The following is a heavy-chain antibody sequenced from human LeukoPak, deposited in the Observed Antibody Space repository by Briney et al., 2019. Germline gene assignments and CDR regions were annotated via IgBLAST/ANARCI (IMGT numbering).Heavy chain of an antibody. V-gene: IGHV5-51*03. Sequence: GESLKISCKGSGYSFTSYWIGWVRQMPGKGLEWMGIIYPGDSDTRYSPSFQGQVTISADKSISTAYLQWSSLKALDTAMYYCARGVEMATITDHDAFDIWGQGTMVTVSS. CDR1: GYSFTSYW. CDR3: ARGVEMATITDHDAFDI. CDR2: IYPGDSDT. J-gene: IGHJ3*02. D-gene: IGHD5-24*01.